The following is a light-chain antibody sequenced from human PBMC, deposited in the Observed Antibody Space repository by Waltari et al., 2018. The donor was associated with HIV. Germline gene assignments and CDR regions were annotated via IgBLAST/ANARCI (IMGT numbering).Light chain of an antibody. Sequence: QSVLTQPPSVSEAPGQKGTIACSGSSPNIGNNYVSWYQQLPGTAPKLLIYDNNKRPSGIPDRFSGSKSGTSATLGITGLQTGDEADYYCGTWDSSLSAWVFGGGTKLTVL. CDR1: SPNIGNNY. CDR3: GTWDSSLSAWV. J-gene: IGLJ3*02. CDR2: DNN. V-gene: IGLV1-51*01.